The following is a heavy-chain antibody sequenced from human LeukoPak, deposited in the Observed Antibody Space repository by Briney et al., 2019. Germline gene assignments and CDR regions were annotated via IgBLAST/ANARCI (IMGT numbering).Heavy chain of an antibody. V-gene: IGHV1-8*01. CDR1: GYTFTSYD. CDR3: ARGPPLYYYYGMDV. Sequence: PVASVKVSCKASGYTFTSYDINWVRQATGQGLEWMGWMNPNSGNTGYAQKFQGRVTMTRNTSISTAYMELSSLRSEDTAVYYCARGPPLYYYYGMDVWGQGITVTVSS. J-gene: IGHJ6*02. CDR2: MNPNSGNT.